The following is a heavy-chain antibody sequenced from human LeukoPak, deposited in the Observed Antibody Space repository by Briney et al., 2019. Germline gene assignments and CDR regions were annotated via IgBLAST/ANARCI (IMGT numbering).Heavy chain of an antibody. J-gene: IGHJ4*02. V-gene: IGHV3-7*03. D-gene: IGHD2-2*01. Sequence: PGGSLRLSCAASGFTFSNYWMTWVRQAPGKGLEWVAHIKEDGSDKHYIGSVKGRFTISRDNGKNSLYLQMNSLRAEDTAVYYCAKDEDIVVVPAGLDDWGQGTLVTVSS. CDR3: AKDEDIVVVPAGLDD. CDR1: GFTFSNYW. CDR2: IKEDGSDK.